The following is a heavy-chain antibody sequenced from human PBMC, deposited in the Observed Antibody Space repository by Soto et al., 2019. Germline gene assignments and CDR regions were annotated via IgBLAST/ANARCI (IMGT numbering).Heavy chain of an antibody. CDR3: AICITGTTLYYYGMDV. CDR1: GGTFSSYA. V-gene: IGHV1-69*13. Sequence: GASVKVSCKASGGTFSSYAISWVRQAPGQGLEWMGGIIPIFGTANYAQKFQGRVTITADESTSTAYMELSSLRSEDTAVYYCAICITGTTLYYYGMDVWGQGTTVTVSS. D-gene: IGHD1-7*01. CDR2: IIPIFGTA. J-gene: IGHJ6*02.